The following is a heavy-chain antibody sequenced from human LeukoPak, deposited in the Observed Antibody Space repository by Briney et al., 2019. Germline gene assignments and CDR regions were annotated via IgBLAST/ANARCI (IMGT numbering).Heavy chain of an antibody. J-gene: IGHJ5*02. D-gene: IGHD2-15*01. V-gene: IGHV1-69*05. CDR2: IIPIFGTA. CDR3: ARLGYCSGSSCPTSYYNWFDP. Sequence: SVKVSCKASGGTFSNYAISWVRQAPGQGLEWMGGIIPIFGTANYAQNLQGRVTMTTDTSTTTAYMELRSLRSDDTAMYFCARLGYCSGSSCPTSYYNWFDPWGQGTLVTVSS. CDR1: GGTFSNYA.